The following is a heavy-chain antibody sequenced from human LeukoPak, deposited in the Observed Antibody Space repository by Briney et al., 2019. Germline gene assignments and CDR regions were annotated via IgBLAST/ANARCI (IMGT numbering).Heavy chain of an antibody. CDR2: ISGSGGST. D-gene: IGHD2-2*01. J-gene: IGHJ4*02. V-gene: IGHV3-23*01. CDR1: GFTFSSYA. CDR3: AKESLVVPAAMLNY. Sequence: PGRSLRLSCAASGFTFSSYAMSWVRQAPGKGLEWVSAISGSGGSTYYADSVKGRFTISRDNSKNTLYLQMNSPRAEDTAVYYCAKESLVVPAAMLNYWGQGTLVTVSS.